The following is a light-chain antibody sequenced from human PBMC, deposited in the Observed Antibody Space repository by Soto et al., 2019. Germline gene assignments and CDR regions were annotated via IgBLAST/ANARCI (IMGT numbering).Light chain of an antibody. V-gene: IGLV2-14*03. CDR3: SSYTISNPYV. CDR1: SSDVGGYNY. CDR2: DVS. J-gene: IGLJ1*01. Sequence: QSALTQPASVSGSPGQSITISCTGSSSDVGGYNYVSWYQHEPGKAPKLMIYDVSNRPSGVSNRFSGSKSGNTASLTISGLQDEDEADYYCSSYTISNPYVFGTGTKLTVL.